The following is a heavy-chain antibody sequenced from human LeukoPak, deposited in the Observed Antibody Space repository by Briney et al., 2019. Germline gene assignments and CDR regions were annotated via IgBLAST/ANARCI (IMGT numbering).Heavy chain of an antibody. V-gene: IGHV3-64*02. CDR1: GFTFSSYA. Sequence: GGSLRLSCAASGFTFSSYAIHWVRQAPGKGLEYVSGISSSGGNTYYADSVKGRFTISRDNSKNTLYLQMGSLRAEDMAVYYCARAPLFGTTYFYDYWGQGTLVTVSS. CDR2: ISSSGGNT. CDR3: ARAPLFGTTYFYDY. J-gene: IGHJ4*02. D-gene: IGHD1-7*01.